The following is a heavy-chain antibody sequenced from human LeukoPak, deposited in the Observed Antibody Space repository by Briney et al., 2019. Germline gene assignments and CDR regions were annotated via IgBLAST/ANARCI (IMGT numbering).Heavy chain of an antibody. CDR3: ARYCSSTSCYTGYYYYGMDV. Sequence: ASVKVSCKASGYMFSSYGISWVRQATGQGLEWMGWMNPNSGNTGYAQKFQGRVTMTRNASISTAYMELSSLRSEDTAVYYCARYCSSTSCYTGYYYYGMDVWGQGTTVTVSS. CDR2: MNPNSGNT. CDR1: GYMFSSYG. V-gene: IGHV1-8*02. J-gene: IGHJ6*02. D-gene: IGHD2-2*02.